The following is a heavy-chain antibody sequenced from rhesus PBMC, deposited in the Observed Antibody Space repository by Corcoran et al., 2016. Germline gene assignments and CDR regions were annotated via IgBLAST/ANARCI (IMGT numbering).Heavy chain of an antibody. CDR2: IYGSGGGT. CDR1: GGSISDDYY. V-gene: IGHV4-106*01. J-gene: IGHJ3*01. D-gene: IGHD6-13*01. CDR3: ARPYSSWTDDAVDF. Sequence: QVQLQESGPGLVKPSETLSLTCAVSGGSISDDYYWSWIRQPPGKGLELIGYIYGSGGGTNYNPSLKNRVTISIDTSKHQFSLKLSSVTAADTAVYYCARPYSSWTDDAVDFWGQGLRVTVSS.